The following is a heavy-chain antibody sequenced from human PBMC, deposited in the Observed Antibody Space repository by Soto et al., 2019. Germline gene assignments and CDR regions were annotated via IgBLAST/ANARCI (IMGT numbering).Heavy chain of an antibody. CDR1: A. D-gene: IGHD3-16*01. V-gene: IGHV3-23*01. Sequence: AGSCVSKAPGKGLEWVSTITGSGGTTYYADSVKGRFTISRDNSKNTLYVQMNSLRADDTAVYYCAQEGAFRYDYVVRGQAILVTVYS. CDR2: ITGSGGTT. CDR3: AQEGAFRYDYVV. J-gene: IGHJ4*02.